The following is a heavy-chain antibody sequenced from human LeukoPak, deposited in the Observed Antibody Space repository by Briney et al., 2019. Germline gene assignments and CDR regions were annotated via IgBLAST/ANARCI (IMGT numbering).Heavy chain of an antibody. J-gene: IGHJ4*02. Sequence: ASVKVSCKASGYDLTVYYIFWVRQAPGQGLEWLGRIHPDTDDAEYAQKFQGRVSMNRDTSISTAYMELSRLRSDDTAVYYCARGARYCGGDCYPAFFDYWGQGTLVTVSS. CDR1: GYDLTVYY. V-gene: IGHV1-2*02. D-gene: IGHD2-21*02. CDR3: ARGARYCGGDCYPAFFDY. CDR2: IHPDTDDA.